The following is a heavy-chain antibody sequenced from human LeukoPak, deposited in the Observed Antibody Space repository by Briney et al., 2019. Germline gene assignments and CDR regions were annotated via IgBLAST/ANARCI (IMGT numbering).Heavy chain of an antibody. Sequence: GGSLRLSCAVSVFTFSSCGMHWVRQAPGKGLEWVAFIRYDGSNKYYADSVKGRFNSSRDNPKNTLYLQMNSLRAEDTALYYCAKNGREWLPRFFPYWGQGPLLTVSS. CDR1: VFTFSSCG. CDR3: AKNGREWLPRFFPY. V-gene: IGHV3-30*02. J-gene: IGHJ4*02. CDR2: IRYDGSNK. D-gene: IGHD3-3*01.